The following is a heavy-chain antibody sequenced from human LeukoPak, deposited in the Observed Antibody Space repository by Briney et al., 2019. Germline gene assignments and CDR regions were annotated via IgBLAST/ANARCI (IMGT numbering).Heavy chain of an antibody. CDR3: ARGKDYYDSSGYRSPHDY. J-gene: IGHJ4*02. D-gene: IGHD3-22*01. CDR1: GGSISSYY. Sequence: NPSETLSLTCTVSGGSISSYYWSWIRQPPGKGLEWIGYIYYSGSTNYNPSLKSRVTISVDTSKNQFSLKLSSVTAADTAVYYCARGKDYYDSSGYRSPHDYWGQGTLVTVSS. CDR2: IYYSGST. V-gene: IGHV4-59*12.